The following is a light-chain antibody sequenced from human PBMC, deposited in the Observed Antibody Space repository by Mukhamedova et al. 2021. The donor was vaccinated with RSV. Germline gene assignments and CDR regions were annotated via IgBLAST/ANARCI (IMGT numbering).Light chain of an antibody. J-gene: IGLJ2*01. Sequence: TLLIYRNDQRRSGVPDRFSGSRPGTSASLAISGLQSEDEADYFCAAWGDSLVVFGGGTKLTVL. V-gene: IGLV1-47*01. CDR2: RND. CDR3: AAWGDSLVV.